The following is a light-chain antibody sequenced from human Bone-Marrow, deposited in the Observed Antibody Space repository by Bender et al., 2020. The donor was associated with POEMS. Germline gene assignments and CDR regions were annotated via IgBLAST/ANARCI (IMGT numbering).Light chain of an antibody. V-gene: IGLV10-54*01. CDR3: QSFDSGLREGV. J-gene: IGLJ3*02. CDR1: YNNVGKQG. CDR2: RDD. Sequence: QAGLTQPPSVSKGLRQTASLTCTGNYNNVGKQGAAWLQQHQGHPPKLLSYRDDNRPSGISERFSASRSGSTASLTITGLQAEDEADYYCQSFDSGLREGVFGGGTKLTVL.